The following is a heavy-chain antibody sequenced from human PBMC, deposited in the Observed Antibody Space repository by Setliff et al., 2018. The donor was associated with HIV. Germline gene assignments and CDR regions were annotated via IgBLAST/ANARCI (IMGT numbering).Heavy chain of an antibody. CDR1: GGSFRDYY. D-gene: IGHD6-13*01. Sequence: TLSLTCAVYGGSFRDYYWTWIRQSPGKGLEWIGEINHRGSTNYNPSLKSRVTVSVDTSKNQFSLKLGPVTAADTAVYYCARESPSSSWFYFDFWGQGTLVTVSS. CDR3: ARESPSSSWFYFDF. J-gene: IGHJ4*02. CDR2: INHRGST. V-gene: IGHV4-34*01.